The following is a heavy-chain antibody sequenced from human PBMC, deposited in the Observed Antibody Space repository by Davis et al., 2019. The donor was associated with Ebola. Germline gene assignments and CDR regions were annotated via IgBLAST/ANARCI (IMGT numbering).Heavy chain of an antibody. CDR3: ARGERDCSGGSCGIGAFDI. V-gene: IGHV4-59*01. D-gene: IGHD2-15*01. CDR1: GGSISSYY. Sequence: ESLKISCTVSGGSISSYYWSWIRQPPGKGLEWIGYIYYSGSTNYNPSLKSRVTISVDTSKNQFSLKLSSVTAADTAVYYCARGERDCSGGSCGIGAFDIWGQGTMVTVSS. CDR2: IYYSGST. J-gene: IGHJ3*02.